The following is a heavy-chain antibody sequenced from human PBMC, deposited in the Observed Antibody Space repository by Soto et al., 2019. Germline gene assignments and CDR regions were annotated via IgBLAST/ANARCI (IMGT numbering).Heavy chain of an antibody. D-gene: IGHD2-15*01. J-gene: IGHJ6*02. CDR1: GFTFSSYA. Sequence: QVQLVESGGGVVQPGRSLRLSCAASGFTFSSYAMHWVRQAPGKGLEWVAVISYDGSNKYYADSVKGRFTISRDNSKNPVYLQMNSLRAEDTAVYYCARDGLTPYGMDVWGQGTTVTVSS. CDR3: ARDGLTPYGMDV. V-gene: IGHV3-30-3*01. CDR2: ISYDGSNK.